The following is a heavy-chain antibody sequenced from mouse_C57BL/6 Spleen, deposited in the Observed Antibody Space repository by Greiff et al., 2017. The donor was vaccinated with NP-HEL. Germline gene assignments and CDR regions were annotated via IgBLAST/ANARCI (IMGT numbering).Heavy chain of an antibody. V-gene: IGHV5-12*01. CDR1: GFTFSDYY. CDR2: ISNGGGST. Sequence: EVKLVESGGGLVQPGGSLKLSCAASGFTFSDYYMYWVRQTPEKRLEWVAYISNGGGSTYYPDTVKGRFTISRDNAKNTLYLQMSRLKSEDTAMYYCARRLTAMDYWGQGTSVTVSS. D-gene: IGHD2-4*01. J-gene: IGHJ4*01. CDR3: ARRLTAMDY.